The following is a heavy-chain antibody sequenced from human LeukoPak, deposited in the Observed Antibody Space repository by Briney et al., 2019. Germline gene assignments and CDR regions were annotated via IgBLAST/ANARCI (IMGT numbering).Heavy chain of an antibody. J-gene: IGHJ6*02. Sequence: HGASVKVSCKASGYTFTSYYMNWVRQAPGQGPEWMGIINPSGGSTSYAQKFQGRVTMTRDTSTSTVYMELSSLRSEDTAVYYCARVSYSGSWYTYYYYGMDVWCQGTTVTVSS. CDR2: INPSGGST. CDR3: ARVSYSGSWYTYYYYGMDV. D-gene: IGHD6-13*01. V-gene: IGHV1-46*01. CDR1: GYTFTSYY.